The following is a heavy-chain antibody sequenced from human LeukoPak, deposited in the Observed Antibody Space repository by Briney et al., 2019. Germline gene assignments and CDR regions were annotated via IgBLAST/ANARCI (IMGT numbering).Heavy chain of an antibody. V-gene: IGHV1-2*02. CDR2: INPNSGGT. CDR1: GYTFTGYY. D-gene: IGHD1-26*01. J-gene: IGHJ4*02. CDR3: ARAYSGSLYTYYFDY. Sequence: ASVKVSCKASGYTFTGYYMHWVRQAPGQGLVWMGWINPNSGGTDYAQKFQGRVTMTRDTSISTAYMELSRLRSDDTAVYYCARAYSGSLYTYYFDYWGQGTLVTVSS.